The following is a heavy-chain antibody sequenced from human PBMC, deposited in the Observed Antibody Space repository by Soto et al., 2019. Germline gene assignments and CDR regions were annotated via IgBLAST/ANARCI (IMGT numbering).Heavy chain of an antibody. CDR1: TGSSDSFY. V-gene: IGHV4-59*01. CDR2: FFYTGST. D-gene: IGHD5-12*01. J-gene: IGHJ4*02. CDR3: ARSRDGYNLNPIDQ. Sequence: QVQLQVSGPGLVKPSATLSLSCTVSTGSSDSFYWSWIRQPPXKGLEWIGYFFYTGSTNHNPSLKGRVTISLDMSSSQFSLSLTSVTAADTAMYYCARSRDGYNLNPIDQWGQGLLVTVSS.